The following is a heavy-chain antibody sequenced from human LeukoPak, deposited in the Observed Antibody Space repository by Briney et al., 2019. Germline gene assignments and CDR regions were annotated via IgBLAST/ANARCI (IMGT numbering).Heavy chain of an antibody. V-gene: IGHV4-34*01. CDR3: ARDTAMVYYYYYYMDV. Sequence: NPSETLSLTCAVYGGSFSGYYWSWIRQPPGKGLEWIGEINHSGSTNYNPSLKSRVTISVDTSKNQFSLKLSSVTAADTAVYYCARDTAMVYYYYYYMDVWGKGTTVTVSS. D-gene: IGHD5-18*01. J-gene: IGHJ6*03. CDR2: INHSGST. CDR1: GGSFSGYY.